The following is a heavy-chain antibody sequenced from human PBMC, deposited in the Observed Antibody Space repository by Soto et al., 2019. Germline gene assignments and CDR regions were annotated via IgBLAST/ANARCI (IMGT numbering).Heavy chain of an antibody. CDR3: AKGERRVYYYMDV. CDR2: ISGSGGST. D-gene: IGHD3-10*01. CDR1: GFTFSSYA. Sequence: GGSLRLSCAASGFTFSSYAMSWVRRAPGKGLEWVSAISGSGGSTYYADSVKGRFTISRDNSKNTLYLQMNSLRAEDTAVYYCAKGERRVYYYMDVWGKGTTVTVSS. J-gene: IGHJ6*03. V-gene: IGHV3-23*01.